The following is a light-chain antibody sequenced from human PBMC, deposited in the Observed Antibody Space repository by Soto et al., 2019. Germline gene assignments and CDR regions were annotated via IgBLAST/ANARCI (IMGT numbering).Light chain of an antibody. CDR2: KGT. J-gene: IGLJ1*01. Sequence: QSVLAQAACVCGTHGQTITIAYAGTRSVVGAYNSDSWDQQHPHRAPQVIIYKGTQRPSGVSNRFSGSTSGNAASLTISALQADDEADYFCCSSAPESAYVSGTWTKVTVL. CDR1: RSVVGAYNS. V-gene: IGLV2-23*01. CDR3: CSSAPESAYV.